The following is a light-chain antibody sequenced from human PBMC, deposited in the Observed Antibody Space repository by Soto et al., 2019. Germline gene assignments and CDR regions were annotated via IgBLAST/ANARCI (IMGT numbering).Light chain of an antibody. CDR3: KKYSYYVT. V-gene: IGKV1-5*03. J-gene: IGKJ1*01. CDR1: QTISSW. CDR2: KAS. Sequence: DIQMTQSPSTLSASVGDRVTITCRASQTISSWLAWYQQKPGKAPKLLIYKASTLESGVPSRFSGSGSGTVLTIAVTSLQLEDFATQYCKKYSYYVTFGQGTKVEIK.